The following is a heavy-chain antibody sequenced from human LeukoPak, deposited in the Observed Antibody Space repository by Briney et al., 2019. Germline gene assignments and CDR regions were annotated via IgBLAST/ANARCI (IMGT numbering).Heavy chain of an antibody. CDR2: IIPIFGTA. Sequence: GASVKVSCKASGGTFSSYAISWVRQAPGQGLEWMGGIIPIFGTANYAQKFQGRVTITTDESTSTAYMELSSLRSEDTAVYYCARDGYYGSGSCYNVADYWGQGTLVTVSS. CDR1: GGTFSSYA. CDR3: ARDGYYGSGSCYNVADY. D-gene: IGHD3-10*01. J-gene: IGHJ4*02. V-gene: IGHV1-69*05.